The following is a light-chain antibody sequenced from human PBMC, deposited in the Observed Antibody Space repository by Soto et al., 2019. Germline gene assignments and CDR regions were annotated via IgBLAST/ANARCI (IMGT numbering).Light chain of an antibody. V-gene: IGKV3-15*01. J-gene: IGKJ2*01. CDR2: GAS. CDR1: QNVNSN. Sequence: EIVMTQSPATLSVSPGERATLSCRASQNVNSNLAWYQQKPGQAPRLLIYGASTRDTGVPARFSGSGSGTEFTLTISSLQPDDFAIYYCQHLNNWPSYTFGQGTKVDIK. CDR3: QHLNNWPSYT.